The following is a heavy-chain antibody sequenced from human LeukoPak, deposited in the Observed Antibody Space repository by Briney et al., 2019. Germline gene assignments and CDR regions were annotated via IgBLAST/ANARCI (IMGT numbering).Heavy chain of an antibody. D-gene: IGHD2-21*01. J-gene: IGHJ3*02. V-gene: IGHV4-59*01. CDR1: GGSISNYY. Sequence: SETLSLTCTVSGGSISNYYWRWIRQPPGKGLEWIGYMHYSGSTSSNPFLRSRVTLSLDTSNNRFYLNLFSVTAADTAVYFCAREEDGVIDDAFDIWGLGTLVTVSS. CDR2: MHYSGST. CDR3: AREEDGVIDDAFDI.